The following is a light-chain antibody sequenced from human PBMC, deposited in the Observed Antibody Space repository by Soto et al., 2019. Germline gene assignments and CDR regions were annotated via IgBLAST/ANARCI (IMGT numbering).Light chain of an antibody. CDR1: QSVSSSY. V-gene: IGKV3-20*01. CDR2: GAS. CDR3: QQYGSSPPWT. J-gene: IGKJ1*01. Sequence: EMVFTHSPVTLSLSPGERATLSCRAIQSVSSSYLAWYQQKPGQAPRLLIYGASSRATGIPDRFSGSGSGTDFTLTISRLEPEDFAGYYCQQYGSSPPWTFGQGTKVDIK.